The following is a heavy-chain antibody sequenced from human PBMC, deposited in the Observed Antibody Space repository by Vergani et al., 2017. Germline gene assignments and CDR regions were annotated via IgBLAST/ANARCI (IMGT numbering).Heavy chain of an antibody. CDR2: IGSSGPYI. V-gene: IGHV3-21*06. D-gene: IGHD2-8*01. CDR1: GFTFSDFN. Sequence: VQLVESGGGLVKPGGSLRLSCAASGFTFSDFNMSWVRQAPGKGLEWVAFIGSSGPYINYADSVKGRFIISRDNTNNSLFLQLRSLRAEDAAVYYCSRDCTSGGCPDNYGMDVWGQGATVTVSS. CDR3: SRDCTSGGCPDNYGMDV. J-gene: IGHJ6*02.